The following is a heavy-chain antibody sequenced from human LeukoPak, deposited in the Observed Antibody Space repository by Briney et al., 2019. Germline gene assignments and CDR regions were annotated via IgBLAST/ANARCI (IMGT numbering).Heavy chain of an antibody. V-gene: IGHV4-34*01. Sequence: SETLSLTCAVYGGSFSGYYWSWIRQPPGKGLEWIGEINHSGSTNYNPSLKSRVTISVDTSKNQFSLKLSSVTAADTAVYYCARVTVLRYFDWSTYYYGMDVWGKGTTVTVS. CDR2: INHSGST. CDR1: GGSFSGYY. J-gene: IGHJ6*04. CDR3: ARVTVLRYFDWSTYYYGMDV. D-gene: IGHD3-9*01.